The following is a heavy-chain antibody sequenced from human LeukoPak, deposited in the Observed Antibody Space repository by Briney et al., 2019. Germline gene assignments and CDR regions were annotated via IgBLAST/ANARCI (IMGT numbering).Heavy chain of an antibody. V-gene: IGHV4-59*08. CDR3: ATTRHSSGWYGFDY. CDR1: GGSISSYY. J-gene: IGHJ4*02. D-gene: IGHD6-19*01. Sequence: SETLSLTCTVSGGSISSYYWSWIRQPPGKGLEWIGYIYYSGSTNYNPSLKSRVTISVDTSKNQFSLKLSSVTAADTAVYYCATTRHSSGWYGFDYWGQGTLVTVSS. CDR2: IYYSGST.